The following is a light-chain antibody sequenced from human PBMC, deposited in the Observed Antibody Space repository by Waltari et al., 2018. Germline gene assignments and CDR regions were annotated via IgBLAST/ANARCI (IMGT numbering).Light chain of an antibody. CDR2: EVT. V-gene: IGLV2-18*02. CDR3: MSYTTSDTWV. Sequence: QSALTQPPSVSGSPGQSFTTSCTGPNHDVGYFNRVTWYQKAPGTAPKLLIFEVTNRPSGVPDRFSGSKSGNTASLTISGLQADDETDYYCMSYTTSDTWVFGGGTKVTVL. CDR1: NHDVGYFNR. J-gene: IGLJ3*02.